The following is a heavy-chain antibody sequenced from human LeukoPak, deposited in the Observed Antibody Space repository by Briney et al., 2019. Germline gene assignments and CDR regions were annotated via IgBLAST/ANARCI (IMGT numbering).Heavy chain of an antibody. D-gene: IGHD2-15*01. CDR3: ARDLYCSGGSCYGLYYFDY. CDR1: GFTFSSYS. CDR2: ISSSSYI. J-gene: IGHJ4*02. Sequence: GGSLRLSCAASGFTFSSYSMNWVRQAPGKGLEWVSSISSSSYIYYEDSVKGRFTISRDNAKNSLCLQMNSLRAEDTAVYYCARDLYCSGGSCYGLYYFDYWGQGTLVTVSS. V-gene: IGHV3-21*01.